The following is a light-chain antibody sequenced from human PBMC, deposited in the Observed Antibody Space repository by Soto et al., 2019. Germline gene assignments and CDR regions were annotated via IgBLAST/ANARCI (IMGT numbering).Light chain of an antibody. Sequence: DIVMTQSPDSLSVSLGERATINCKSSQSVLYSSNNKNYLAWYQQKPGQPPKLLIYWASTRESGVPDRFSGSESGTDFTLTISSLQAEDLAVYYCQQYYSTPRTFGQGTKVEIK. CDR1: QSVLYSSNNKNY. CDR2: WAS. V-gene: IGKV4-1*01. J-gene: IGKJ1*01. CDR3: QQYYSTPRT.